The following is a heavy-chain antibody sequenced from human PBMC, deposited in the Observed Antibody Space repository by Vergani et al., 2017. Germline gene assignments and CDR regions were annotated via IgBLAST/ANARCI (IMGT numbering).Heavy chain of an antibody. CDR2: ISWDDGST. CDR3: VKDKCGYDDYFDF. Sequence: EVQLVESGGVVVQPGGSLRLSCAAFGFTFDDYAMHWVRQAPGKGLGWVSLISWDDGSTYYADSVKGRFTISRDNSKNSLYLQMYSLRAEDTALYYCVKDKCGYDDYFDFWGKETRVTVSS. D-gene: IGHD5-12*01. J-gene: IGHJ4*02. V-gene: IGHV3-43D*04. CDR1: GFTFDDYA.